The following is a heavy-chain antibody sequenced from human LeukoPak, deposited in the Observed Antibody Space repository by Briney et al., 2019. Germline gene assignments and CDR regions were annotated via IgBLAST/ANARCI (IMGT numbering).Heavy chain of an antibody. Sequence: PGGSLRLSCVVSGFTFSNYWMSWVRQAPGKGLEWVINIRPDGGEKHFVDSVKGRFTISRDNAKNSLYLQMNSLRAEDTAVYYCARDLSGPSVYWGQGTLVIVSS. CDR2: IRPDGGEK. CDR3: ARDLSGPSVY. D-gene: IGHD2-15*01. CDR1: GFTFSNYW. V-gene: IGHV3-7*01. J-gene: IGHJ4*02.